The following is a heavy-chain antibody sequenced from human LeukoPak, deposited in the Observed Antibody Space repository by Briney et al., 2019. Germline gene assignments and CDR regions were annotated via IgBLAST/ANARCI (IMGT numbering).Heavy chain of an antibody. CDR3: ARLYGDYA. V-gene: IGHV4-61*05. Sequence: SETLSLTCTVSGGSISSSNSYWGWIRQPPGKGLEWIGYIYYSGSTNYNPSLKSRVTISVDTSKNQFSLKLSSVTAADTAVYYCARLYGDYAWGQGTLVTVSS. CDR1: GGSISSSNSY. J-gene: IGHJ5*02. D-gene: IGHD4-17*01. CDR2: IYYSGST.